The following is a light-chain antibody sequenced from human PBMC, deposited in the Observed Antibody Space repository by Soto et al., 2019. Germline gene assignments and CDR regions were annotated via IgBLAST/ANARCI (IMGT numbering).Light chain of an antibody. Sequence: QSVLTQPPSVSAAPGQKVTISCSGSSSNIGGNSVSWYQQLPGTAPKLLIYDDNKRPSGIPDRFSGSKSGTSATLGITGFQTGDEADYYCGSWDSCRCAYVLGTRAKV. CDR3: GSWDSCRCAYV. CDR1: SSNIGGNS. J-gene: IGLJ1*01. V-gene: IGLV1-51*01. CDR2: DDN.